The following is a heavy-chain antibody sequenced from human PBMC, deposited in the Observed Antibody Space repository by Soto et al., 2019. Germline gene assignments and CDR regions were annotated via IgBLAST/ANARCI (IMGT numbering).Heavy chain of an antibody. CDR3: ASRGENWDYYYYGMDV. V-gene: IGHV1-8*01. J-gene: IGHJ6*02. Sequence: QVQLVQSGAEVKKPGASVKVSCKASGYTFTSSDINWVRQATGQGLEWMGWMNPNSGNTGYAQKFQGRVTMTRNTSISTAYMELSSLRSEDTAVYYCASRGENWDYYYYGMDVWGQGTTVTVSS. CDR1: GYTFTSSD. D-gene: IGHD7-27*01. CDR2: MNPNSGNT.